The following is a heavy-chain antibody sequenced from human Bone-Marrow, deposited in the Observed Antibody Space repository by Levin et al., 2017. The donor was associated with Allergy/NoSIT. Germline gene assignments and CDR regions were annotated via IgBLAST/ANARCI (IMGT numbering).Heavy chain of an antibody. D-gene: IGHD3-10*01. V-gene: IGHV1-2*02. CDR3: ARDPADGSRFDY. Sequence: ASVKVSCKASGYTFTGYYMHLVRQAPGQGLEWMGWINPNSGGTNYAQKFQGRVTMTRDTSISTAYMELSRLRSDDTAVYYCARDPADGSRFDYWGQGTLVTVSS. J-gene: IGHJ4*02. CDR2: INPNSGGT. CDR1: GYTFTGYY.